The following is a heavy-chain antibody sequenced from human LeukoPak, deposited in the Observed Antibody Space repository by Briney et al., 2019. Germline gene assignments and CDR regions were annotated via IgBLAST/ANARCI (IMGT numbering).Heavy chain of an antibody. CDR1: GGTFSSYA. Sequence: SVKVSCKASGGTFSSYAISWVRQAPGQGLEWMGRIIPILGIANYAQKFQGRVTITADKSTCTAYMELSSLRSEDTAVYYCARDVDYDSSGYPDWGQGTLVTVSS. CDR2: IIPILGIA. CDR3: ARDVDYDSSGYPD. D-gene: IGHD3-22*01. V-gene: IGHV1-69*04. J-gene: IGHJ4*02.